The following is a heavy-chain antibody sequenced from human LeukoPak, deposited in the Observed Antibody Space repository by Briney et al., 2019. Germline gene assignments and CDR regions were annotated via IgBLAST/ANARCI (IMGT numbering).Heavy chain of an antibody. V-gene: IGHV3-74*01. CDR1: GFTFSSYS. D-gene: IGHD2-21*02. CDR3: ARGGLAYCGGDCYSGTFDI. Sequence: PGGSLRLSCAASGFTFSSYSMNWVRQAPGKGLVWVSRINSDGSDTNYADSVKGRFTISRDNAKNTLYLQMNSLRAEDTAVYYCARGGLAYCGGDCYSGTFDIWGQGTMVTVSS. J-gene: IGHJ3*02. CDR2: INSDGSDT.